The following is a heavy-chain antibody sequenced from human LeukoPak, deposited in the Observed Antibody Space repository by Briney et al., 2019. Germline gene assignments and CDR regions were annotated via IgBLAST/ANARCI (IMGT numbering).Heavy chain of an antibody. J-gene: IGHJ4*02. V-gene: IGHV1-69*13. CDR3: ARERGGASFDY. D-gene: IGHD1-26*01. CDR1: GGTFSSYA. Sequence: ASVKVSCKASGGTFSSYAISWVRQAPGQGLEWMGWIIPIFGTANYAQKFQGRVTITADESTSTAYMELSSLRSEDTAVYYCARERGGASFDYWGQGTLVTVSS. CDR2: IIPIFGTA.